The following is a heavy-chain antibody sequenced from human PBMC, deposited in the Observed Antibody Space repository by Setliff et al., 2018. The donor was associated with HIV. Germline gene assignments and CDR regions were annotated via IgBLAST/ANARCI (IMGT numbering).Heavy chain of an antibody. CDR1: GFPFSSYG. J-gene: IGHJ3*02. CDR3: AKGGRVYDILTGSTWAPDAFDI. V-gene: IGHV3-33*06. D-gene: IGHD3-9*01. Sequence: LRLSCAASGFPFSSYGMHWVRQAPGKGLEWVAVIWYDGSNKYYADSVKGRFTISRDNSKNTLYLQMNSLRAEDTAVYYCAKGGRVYDILTGSTWAPDAFDIWGQGTMVTVSS. CDR2: IWYDGSNK.